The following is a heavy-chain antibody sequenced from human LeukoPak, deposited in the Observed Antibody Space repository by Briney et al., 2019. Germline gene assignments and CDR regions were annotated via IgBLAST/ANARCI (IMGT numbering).Heavy chain of an antibody. CDR1: GGSISSGDYY. V-gene: IGHV4-30-4*02. J-gene: IGHJ3*01. Sequence: PSETLSLTCTVSGGSISSGDYYWSWIRQPPGKGLEWIGYIYYSGSTYYNPSLKSRVTISQDTSKNQFSLKLSSVTAADTAVYYCARQVGVGANSDAFDVWGQGTLVTVSS. CDR3: ARQVGVGANSDAFDV. CDR2: IYYSGST. D-gene: IGHD1-26*01.